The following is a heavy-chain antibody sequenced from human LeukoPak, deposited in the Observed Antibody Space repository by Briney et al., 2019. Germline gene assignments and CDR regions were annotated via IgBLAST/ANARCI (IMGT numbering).Heavy chain of an antibody. V-gene: IGHV3-7*01. CDR2: IKQDGGEK. CDR3: ARDGTAAGLYFDL. J-gene: IGHJ4*01. Sequence: GGSLKPSCAVSGSTFSSNWMNWVRQAPGKGREWVASIKQDGGEKSYVDSVKGRFTISRDNAKNSLYLQMSSLRAEDTAVYYCARDGTAAGLYFDLWGQGTLVTVSS. CDR1: GSTFSSNW. D-gene: IGHD6-13*01.